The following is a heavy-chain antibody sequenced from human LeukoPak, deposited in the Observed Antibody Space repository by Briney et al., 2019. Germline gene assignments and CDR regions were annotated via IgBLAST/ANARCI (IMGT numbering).Heavy chain of an antibody. CDR3: ARTEGKDLLWFGEFHDWFDP. Sequence: ASVKVSCKASGYTFTSYYMHWVRQAPGQGLEWMGIINPSGGSTSYAQKFQGRVTMTWDTSTSTVYMELSSLRSEDTAVYYCARTEGKDLLWFGEFHDWFDPWGQGTLVTVSS. CDR1: GYTFTSYY. V-gene: IGHV1-46*01. D-gene: IGHD3-10*01. CDR2: INPSGGST. J-gene: IGHJ5*02.